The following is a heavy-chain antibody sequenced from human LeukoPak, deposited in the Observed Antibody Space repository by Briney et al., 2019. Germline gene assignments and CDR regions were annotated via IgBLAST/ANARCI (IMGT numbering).Heavy chain of an antibody. CDR1: GGSLSGYY. D-gene: IGHD6-19*01. CDR3: ARGRYPLYSSGRGQGPFLSYFDY. J-gene: IGHJ4*02. V-gene: IGHV4-34*01. CDR2: INHSGST. Sequence: SETLSLTCAVYGGSLSGYYWSWIRQPPGKGLEWIGEINHSGSTNYNPSLKSRVTISVDTSKNQFSLKLSSVTAADTAVYYCARGRYPLYSSGRGQGPFLSYFDYWGQGTLVTVSS.